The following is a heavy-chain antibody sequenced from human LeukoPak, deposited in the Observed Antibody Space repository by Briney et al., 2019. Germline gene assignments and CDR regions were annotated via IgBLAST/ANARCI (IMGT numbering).Heavy chain of an antibody. J-gene: IGHJ6*03. Sequence: SSVKVSCKASGGTFSSYAISWVRQAPGQGLEWMGGIIPIFGTANYAQKFQGRVTITTDESTSTAYMELSSLRSEDTAVYYCARALSVVVPAAKAYLYYYMDVWGKGTTVTVSS. V-gene: IGHV1-69*05. CDR3: ARALSVVVPAAKAYLYYYMDV. CDR2: IIPIFGTA. D-gene: IGHD2-2*01. CDR1: GGTFSSYA.